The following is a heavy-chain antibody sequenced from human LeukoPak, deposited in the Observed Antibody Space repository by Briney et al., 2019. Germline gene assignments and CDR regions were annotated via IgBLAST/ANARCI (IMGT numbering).Heavy chain of an antibody. CDR1: GFIFFNSA. J-gene: IGHJ4*02. D-gene: IGHD3-22*01. CDR3: AKRDYYDSSGYYYLYYFDH. Sequence: GGSLRLSCEASGFIFFNSAMTWVRQAPGKGLEWVSGISNSGGSTYYADSVKGRFTISRDTSKNTLYLQMNSLRAEDTAVYYCAKRDYYDSSGYYYLYYFDHWGQGTLVTVSS. V-gene: IGHV3-23*01. CDR2: ISNSGGST.